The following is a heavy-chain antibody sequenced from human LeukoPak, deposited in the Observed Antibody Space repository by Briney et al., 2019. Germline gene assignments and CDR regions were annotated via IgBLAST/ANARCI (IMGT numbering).Heavy chain of an antibody. Sequence: PGGSLRLSCAASGFTFSSYAMSWVRQAPGKGLEWVSAISGSGGSTYYADSVKGRFTISRDNSKNTLYLQMNSLRAEDTAVYYCAKDAVHDYGDYAEYFQHWGQGTLVTVSS. D-gene: IGHD4-17*01. CDR3: AKDAVHDYGDYAEYFQH. CDR2: ISGSGGST. CDR1: GFTFSSYA. V-gene: IGHV3-23*01. J-gene: IGHJ1*01.